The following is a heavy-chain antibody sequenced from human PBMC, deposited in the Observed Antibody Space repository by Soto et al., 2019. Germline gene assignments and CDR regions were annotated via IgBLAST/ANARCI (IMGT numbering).Heavy chain of an antibody. CDR1: GFTFSSYA. CDR3: AKDGAPAYYGDYLSWYFDL. D-gene: IGHD4-17*01. J-gene: IGHJ2*01. CDR2: ISGSGGST. V-gene: IGHV3-23*01. Sequence: EVQLLESGGGLVQPGGSLRLSCAASGFTFSSYAMSWVRQAPGKGLEWVSAISGSGGSTYYADSVKGRFTISRDNSKNTLYLQMNSLRAEDTAVYYCAKDGAPAYYGDYLSWYFDLWGRGTLVTVSS.